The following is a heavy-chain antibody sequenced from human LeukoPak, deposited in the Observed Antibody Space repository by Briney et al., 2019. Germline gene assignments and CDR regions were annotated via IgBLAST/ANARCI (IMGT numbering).Heavy chain of an antibody. Sequence: SETLSLTCSLSGVSLSCHYWSWLRQSPGKGLEWIGEIHHDGRTKYRPSLQNRISIFLDTSKNEVSLRLTHVPAADTAMYFCASDPVHDDDRDTATASDVWGQGTMVIVSS. D-gene: IGHD4-17*01. CDR1: GVSLSCHY. V-gene: IGHV4-34*01. CDR2: IHHDGRT. J-gene: IGHJ3*01. CDR3: ASDPVHDDDRDTATASDV.